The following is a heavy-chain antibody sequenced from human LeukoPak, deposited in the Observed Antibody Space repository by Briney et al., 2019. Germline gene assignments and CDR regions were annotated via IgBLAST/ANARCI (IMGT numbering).Heavy chain of an antibody. CDR3: AKDRWERFHNWFDP. CDR1: GFTFTSSA. CDR2: IVVGSGNT. J-gene: IGHJ5*02. Sequence: GASVKVSCKASGFTFTSSAMQWVRQARGQRLEWIGWIVVGSGNTNYAQKFQERVTITRDMSTSTAYMELSSLRAEDTAVYYCAKDRWERFHNWFDPWGQGTLVTVSS. D-gene: IGHD1-26*01. V-gene: IGHV1-58*02.